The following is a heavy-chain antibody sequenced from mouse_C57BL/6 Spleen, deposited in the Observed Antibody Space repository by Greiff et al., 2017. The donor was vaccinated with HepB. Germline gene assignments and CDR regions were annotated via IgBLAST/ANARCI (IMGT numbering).Heavy chain of an antibody. Sequence: QVQLQQSGPELVKPGASVKISCKASGYAFSSSWMNWVKQRPGKGLEWIGRIYPGDGDTNYNGKFKGTATLTADKSSSTAYMRLSSLTSEDSAVYFCARAANWVHYFDYWGQGTTLTVSS. D-gene: IGHD4-1*01. CDR3: ARAANWVHYFDY. CDR2: IYPGDGDT. CDR1: GYAFSSSW. J-gene: IGHJ2*01. V-gene: IGHV1-82*01.